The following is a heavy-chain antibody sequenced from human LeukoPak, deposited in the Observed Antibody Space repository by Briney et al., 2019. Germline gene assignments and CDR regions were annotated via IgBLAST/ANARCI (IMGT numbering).Heavy chain of an antibody. CDR1: GFTFTSYW. V-gene: IGHV3-74*01. CDR3: ARDSYNNVDY. J-gene: IGHJ4*02. CDR2: TDTEGTST. D-gene: IGHD5-24*01. Sequence: GGSLRLSCAASGFTFTSYWMHWVRQAPGKGLVWVSRTDTEGTSTYYADSVKGRFTVSRDNAKNTVYLQMNSLRAEDTAVYYCARDSYNNVDYWGQGTLVTVSS.